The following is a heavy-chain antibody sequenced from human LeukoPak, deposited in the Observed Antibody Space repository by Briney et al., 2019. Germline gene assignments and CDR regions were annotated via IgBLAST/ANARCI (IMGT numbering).Heavy chain of an antibody. J-gene: IGHJ4*02. CDR1: GFTFSSYA. V-gene: IGHV3-23*01. CDR2: ISGSGANT. Sequence: GGSLRLSCAASGFTFSSYAMSWVRQAPGKGLEWVSAISGSGANTYYADSVKGRFTISRDNSKNTLYLQMNSLRAEDTAVYYCAKGRVTMVVVVPTGYWGQGTLVTVSS. D-gene: IGHD3-22*01. CDR3: AKGRVTMVVVVPTGY.